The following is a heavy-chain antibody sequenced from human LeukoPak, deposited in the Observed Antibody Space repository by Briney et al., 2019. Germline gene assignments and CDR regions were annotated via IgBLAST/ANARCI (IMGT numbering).Heavy chain of an antibody. D-gene: IGHD3-3*01. CDR2: INHSGST. CDR1: GGSIGSSSYY. J-gene: IGHJ5*02. CDR3: ASGYYDFWSGYRRRSCWFDP. Sequence: TSETLSLTCTVSGGSIGSSSYYWGWIRQPPGKGLEWIGEINHSGSTNYNPSLKSRVTISVDTSKNQFSLKLSSVTAADTAVYYCASGYYDFWSGYRRRSCWFDPWGQGTLVTVSS. V-gene: IGHV4-39*07.